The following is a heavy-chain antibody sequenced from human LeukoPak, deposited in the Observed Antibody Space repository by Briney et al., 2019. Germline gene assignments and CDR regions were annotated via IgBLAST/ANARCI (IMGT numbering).Heavy chain of an antibody. CDR2: ISFNSDYI. V-gene: IGHV3-21*01. Sequence: PGGSLRLSCVVSGFTFSAYSMNWVRQAPGKGLEWVSSISFNSDYIYYADSVKGRFTISRDDAKNSLYLQMNSLRAEDTAVYYCARYPLSSSWYFFDYWAREPWSPSPQ. CDR3: ARYPLSSSWYFFDY. CDR1: GFTFSAYS. J-gene: IGHJ4*02. D-gene: IGHD6-13*01.